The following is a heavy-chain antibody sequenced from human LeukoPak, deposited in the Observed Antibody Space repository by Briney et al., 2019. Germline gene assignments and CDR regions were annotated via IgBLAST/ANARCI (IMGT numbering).Heavy chain of an antibody. J-gene: IGHJ4*02. V-gene: IGHV3-7*01. CDR2: IVEDGSQK. D-gene: IGHD2-21*02. CDR3: ARDVIGGDTLDS. CDR1: GFTFSSCW. Sequence: GGSLRLSCAASGFTFSSCWMTWVRQAPGKGLEWVASIVEDGSQKYYVDSVKGRFTTSRDNAKNSLYLQMNSLEAEDTAVYYCARDVIGGDTLDSWGQGTLVTVSS.